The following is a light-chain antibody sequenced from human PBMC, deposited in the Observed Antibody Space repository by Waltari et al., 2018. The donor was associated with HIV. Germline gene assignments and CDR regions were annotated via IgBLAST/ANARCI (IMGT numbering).Light chain of an antibody. CDR2: WAS. J-gene: IGKJ2*01. Sequence: DIVMTQSPDSLAVSLGERATINCKSSQSVLNSSSNKNSLAWYQQKSGQPPKLLISWASSRESVVPERFRGSGSGTDFTLTISSLQAADVAVYYCHQHYTSPYTFGQGTKLEIK. V-gene: IGKV4-1*01. CDR1: QSVLNSSSNKNS. CDR3: HQHYTSPYT.